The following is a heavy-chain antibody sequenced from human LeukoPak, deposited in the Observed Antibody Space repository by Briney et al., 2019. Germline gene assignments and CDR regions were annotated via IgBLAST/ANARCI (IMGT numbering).Heavy chain of an antibody. J-gene: IGHJ4*02. CDR1: GGSISSSSYY. V-gene: IGHV4-39*07. CDR2: IYYSGST. D-gene: IGHD6-19*01. CDR3: ARVGYGQWGPPAY. Sequence: SETLSLTCTVSGGSISSSSYYWGWIRQPPGKGLEWIGSIYYSGSTYYNPSLKSRVTISVDRSKNQFSLKLSSVTAADTAVYYCARVGYGQWGPPAYWGQGTLVTVSP.